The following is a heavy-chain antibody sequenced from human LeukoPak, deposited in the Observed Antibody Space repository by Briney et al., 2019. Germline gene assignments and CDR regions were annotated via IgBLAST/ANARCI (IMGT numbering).Heavy chain of an antibody. CDR1: GFTFSEYV. CDR2: ISSAGDFA. Sequence: GGSLTLSCAASGFTFSEYVMHWVRPAAGRVLEYVAAISSAGDFAYYANSVRGRFTISRDNSKNTLFLHMGSLRTEDMAVYYCARWPGDTFDVWGQGTMVTVS. CDR3: ARWPGDTFDV. J-gene: IGHJ3*01. V-gene: IGHV3-64*01.